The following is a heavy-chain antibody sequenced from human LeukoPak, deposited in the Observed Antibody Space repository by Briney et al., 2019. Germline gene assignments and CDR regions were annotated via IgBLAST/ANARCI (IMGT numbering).Heavy chain of an antibody. D-gene: IGHD5-24*01. V-gene: IGHV4-34*01. CDR1: GGSFSGYY. CDR2: INHSGST. Sequence: SETLSLTCAVYGGSFSGYYWSWIRQPPGKGLEWIGEINHSGSTNYNPSLKSRVTISVDTSKNQFSLKLSSVTAADTAVYYCARWLLGDGYNYEGYYFDYWGQGTLVTVSS. CDR3: ARWLLGDGYNYEGYYFDY. J-gene: IGHJ4*02.